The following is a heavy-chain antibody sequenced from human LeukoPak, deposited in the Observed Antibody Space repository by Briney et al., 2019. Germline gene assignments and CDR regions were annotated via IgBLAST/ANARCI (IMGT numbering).Heavy chain of an antibody. CDR2: IGTTGDT. J-gene: IGHJ5*02. CDR3: ARGDILTDYSFDP. Sequence: GGSLRLSCAASGFTFSNYDMHWVRQATGKDLEWVSGIGTTGDTYYPASVKGRFTISRENAKNSLYLQMNSLRAGDTAVYYCARGDILTDYSFDPWGQGTLVIVSS. CDR1: GFTFSNYD. D-gene: IGHD3-9*01. V-gene: IGHV3-13*04.